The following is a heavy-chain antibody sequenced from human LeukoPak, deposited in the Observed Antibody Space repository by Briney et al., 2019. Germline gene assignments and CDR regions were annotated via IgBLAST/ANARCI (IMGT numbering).Heavy chain of an antibody. CDR2: IWYGGSNK. CDR1: GFTFSSYG. Sequence: PGGSLRLSCAASGFTFSSYGMHWVRQAPGKGLEWVAVIWYGGSNKYYADSVKGRFTISRDNSQNTLYLQMNSLRAEDTAVYYCAKEDYSSSFDYWGQGTLVTVSS. J-gene: IGHJ4*02. CDR3: AKEDYSSSFDY. D-gene: IGHD4-11*01. V-gene: IGHV3-30*02.